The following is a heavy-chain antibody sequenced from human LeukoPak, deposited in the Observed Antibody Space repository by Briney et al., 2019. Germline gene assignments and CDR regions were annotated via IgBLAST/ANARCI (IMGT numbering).Heavy chain of an antibody. Sequence: GGSLRLTCAASGLTFSSYAMHWVRQAPGKGLEWVAVISYDGSNKYYADPVKGRFTISRDNSKNTLYLQMNSLRAEDTAVYYCASHSDPPYWGQGTLVTVSS. CDR2: ISYDGSNK. D-gene: IGHD3-10*01. CDR1: GLTFSSYA. CDR3: ASHSDPPY. J-gene: IGHJ4*02. V-gene: IGHV3-30-3*01.